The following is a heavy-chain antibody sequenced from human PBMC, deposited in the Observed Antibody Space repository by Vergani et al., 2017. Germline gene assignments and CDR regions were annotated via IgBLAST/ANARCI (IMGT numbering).Heavy chain of an antibody. CDR2: ISYDGSNK. D-gene: IGHD3-3*01. Sequence: QVQLVESGGGVVQPGRSLRLSCAASGFTFSSYAMHWVRQAPGKGLEWVAVISYDGSNKYYADSVKGRFTISRDNSKNTLYLQMNSLRAEDTAVYYCAKIGGKYYDFWSGYYDYWGQGTLVTVSS. CDR1: GFTFSSYA. V-gene: IGHV3-30*07. CDR3: AKIGGKYYDFWSGYYDY. J-gene: IGHJ4*02.